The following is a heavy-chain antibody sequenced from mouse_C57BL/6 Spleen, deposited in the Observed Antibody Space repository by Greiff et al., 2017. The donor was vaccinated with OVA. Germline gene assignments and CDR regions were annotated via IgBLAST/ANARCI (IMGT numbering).Heavy chain of an antibody. D-gene: IGHD1-1*01. CDR1: GYTFTDYN. V-gene: IGHV1-18*01. J-gene: IGHJ1*03. CDR3: ARYYCGSSYWYFDV. Sequence: VQLQQSGPELVKPGASVKIPCKASGYTFTDYNMDWVKQSHGKSLEWIGDINPNNGGTNYNQKFKGKATLTVDESSRTTYMELRRLTSEDTAVYYCARYYCGSSYWYFDVWGKGTTVTVSS. CDR2: INPNNGGT.